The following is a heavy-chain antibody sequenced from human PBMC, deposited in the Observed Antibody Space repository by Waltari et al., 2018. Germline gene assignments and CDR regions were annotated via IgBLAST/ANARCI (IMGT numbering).Heavy chain of an antibody. CDR3: ARDLTPKQDDYAFDY. D-gene: IGHD4-17*01. CDR1: GFMFRNYG. Sequence: QVQLVESGGGVVQPGGSVRLSCVASGFMFRNYGMHWVRQAPGKGLEWVAFIRLEGSLKDYTDSVSGRFTISRDNSKDTLSLQMDSLRAEDTAVYYCARDLTPKQDDYAFDYWGQGALVTVSS. CDR2: IRLEGSLK. J-gene: IGHJ4*02. V-gene: IGHV3-30*02.